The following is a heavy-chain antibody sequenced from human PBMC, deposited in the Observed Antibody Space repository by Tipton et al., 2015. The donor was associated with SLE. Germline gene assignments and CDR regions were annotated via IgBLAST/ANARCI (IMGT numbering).Heavy chain of an antibody. J-gene: IGHJ3*01. Sequence: TLSLTCTVSGDSINSGTYYWGWIRQPPGKGPEWIGEISHRGITNYNPSLKSRVTISVDTSKKQFSLKLSSVTAADTAVYYCASRITIFALDVWGRGTVVTVSS. CDR3: ASRITIFALDV. CDR1: GDSINSGTYY. CDR2: ISHRGIT. D-gene: IGHD3-9*01. V-gene: IGHV4-39*07.